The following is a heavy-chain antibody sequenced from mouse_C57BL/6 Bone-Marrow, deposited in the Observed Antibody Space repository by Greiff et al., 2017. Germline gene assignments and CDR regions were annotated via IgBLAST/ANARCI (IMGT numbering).Heavy chain of an antibody. CDR3: TRDEDYYGSSYYWYFDV. D-gene: IGHD1-1*01. V-gene: IGHV5-9-1*02. CDR1: GFTFSSYA. J-gene: IGHJ1*03. CDR2: ISSGGDYI. Sequence: EVKLVESGEGLVKPGGSLKLSCAASGFTFSSYAMSWVRQTPEKRLEWVAYISSGGDYIYYADTVKGRFTISRDNARNTLYLQISSLKSEDTAMYYCTRDEDYYGSSYYWYFDVWGTGTTVTVSS.